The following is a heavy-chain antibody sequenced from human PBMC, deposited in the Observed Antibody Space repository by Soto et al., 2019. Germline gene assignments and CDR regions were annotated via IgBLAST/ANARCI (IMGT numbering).Heavy chain of an antibody. D-gene: IGHD1-1*01. J-gene: IGHJ6*02. CDR1: GLTCSDYY. V-gene: IGHV3-11*01. CDR3: ARVNGHYYYGMDV. CDR2: ISSSGSTI. Sequence: PVGSLRHSCAASGLTCSDYYMSWIRQAPGKRLEWVSDISSSGSTIYYADSVKGRFTISRDNAKNSLYLQMNSLRAEDTAVYYCARVNGHYYYGMDVWGQGTTVTVSS.